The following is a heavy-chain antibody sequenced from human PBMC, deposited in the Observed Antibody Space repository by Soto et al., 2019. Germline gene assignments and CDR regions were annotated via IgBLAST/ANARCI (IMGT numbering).Heavy chain of an antibody. CDR1: GDSLSSGGYY. CDR3: ARWLQFGSYYGMDV. CDR2: IYYSGST. V-gene: IGHV4-31*03. J-gene: IGHJ6*02. Sequence: QVQLQESGPGLVKPSQTLSLTCTVSGDSLSSGGYYWTWIRQHPGKGLEWIGYIYYSGSTSYNPSLKSRVTISVDTSKNQFSLKLSSVTAADTAVYYCARWLQFGSYYGMDVWGQGTTVTVSS. D-gene: IGHD5-12*01.